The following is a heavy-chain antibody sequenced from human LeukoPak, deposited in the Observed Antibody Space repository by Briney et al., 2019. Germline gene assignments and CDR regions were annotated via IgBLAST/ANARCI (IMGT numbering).Heavy chain of an antibody. J-gene: IGHJ4*02. CDR1: GYTFTGYY. D-gene: IGHD5-12*01. CDR3: ASEGRAIVATTNFDY. Sequence: ASVKVSCKASGYTFTGYYKHWVRQAPGQGLEWMGWINPNSGGTNYAQKFQGRVTMTRDTSISTAYMELSRLRSDDTAVYYCASEGRAIVATTNFDYWGQGTLVTVSS. V-gene: IGHV1-2*02. CDR2: INPNSGGT.